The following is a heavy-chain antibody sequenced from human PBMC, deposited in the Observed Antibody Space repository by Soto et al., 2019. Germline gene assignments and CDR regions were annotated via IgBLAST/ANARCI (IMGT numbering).Heavy chain of an antibody. D-gene: IGHD3-10*01. CDR3: ARYTCFGETLSDY. CDR1: GCTFSSYA. V-gene: IGHV1-69*01. J-gene: IGHJ4*02. Sequence: QVQLVQSGAEVKKPGSSVKVSCKASGCTFSSYAIRWVRQAPGQGLEWMGGIIPIFCTANYAQKFQGRVTITADESTSAAYMELSSLRAEDTAVYYCARYTCFGETLSDYWGQGTLVTVSS. CDR2: IIPIFCTA.